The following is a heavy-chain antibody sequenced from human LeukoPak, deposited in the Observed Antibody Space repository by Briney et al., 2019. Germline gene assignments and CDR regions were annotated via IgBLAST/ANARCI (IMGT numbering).Heavy chain of an antibody. J-gene: IGHJ6*02. CDR2: IGTAGDT. Sequence: PGGSLRLSCAASGFDFSSYDMHWVRQATGKGLEWVSGIGTAGDTYYPGSVKGRFTLSRENAKNSLYLQMNSLRVGDTAVYYCARVLWFGGGVGGMDVWGQGTTVTVSS. V-gene: IGHV3-13*01. CDR1: GFDFSSYD. D-gene: IGHD3-10*01. CDR3: ARVLWFGGGVGGMDV.